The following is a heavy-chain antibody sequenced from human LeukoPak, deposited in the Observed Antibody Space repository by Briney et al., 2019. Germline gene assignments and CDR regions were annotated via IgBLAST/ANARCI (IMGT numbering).Heavy chain of an antibody. D-gene: IGHD6-13*01. J-gene: IGHJ5*01. Sequence: SETLSLTCTVSGGSISSTTNFWGWIRQPPGKRLEWIGSIYYSGNTYYHPSLKSRVTMSVDTSKNQFSLKLNSVTAADTALYYCAVWMTSGTSRLDSWYHGNLVTVSS. CDR3: AVWMTSGTSRLDS. V-gene: IGHV4-39*01. CDR2: IYYSGNT. CDR1: GGSISSTTNF.